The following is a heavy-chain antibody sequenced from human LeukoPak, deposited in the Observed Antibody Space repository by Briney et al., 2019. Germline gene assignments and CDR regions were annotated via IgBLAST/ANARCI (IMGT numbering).Heavy chain of an antibody. CDR3: ARGRYGSGSRYWYFDL. D-gene: IGHD3-10*01. CDR2: IYSGGTIYI. Sequence: GGSLRLSCVASGFTVISDDMSWVRQAPGKGLEWVSVIYSGGTIYIYYADSVKGRFTISRDHSKNMLYLQMNSLRAEDTAVYYSARGRYGSGSRYWYFDLWGRGTLVTVSS. J-gene: IGHJ2*01. CDR1: GFTVISDD. V-gene: IGHV3-53*01.